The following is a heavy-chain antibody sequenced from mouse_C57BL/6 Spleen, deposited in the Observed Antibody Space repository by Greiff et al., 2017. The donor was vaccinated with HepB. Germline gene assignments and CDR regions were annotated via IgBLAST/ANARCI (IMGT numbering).Heavy chain of an antibody. Sequence: VKLQESGPELVKPGASVKISCKASGYAFSSSWMNWVKQRPGKGLEWIGRIYPGDGDTHYKGKFKGKATLTADKSSSTAYMQLSSLTSEDSAVYFCANYYGSSYDWYFDVWGTGTTVTVSS. CDR1: GYAFSSSW. D-gene: IGHD1-1*01. CDR2: IYPGDGDT. J-gene: IGHJ1*03. V-gene: IGHV1-82*01. CDR3: ANYYGSSYDWYFDV.